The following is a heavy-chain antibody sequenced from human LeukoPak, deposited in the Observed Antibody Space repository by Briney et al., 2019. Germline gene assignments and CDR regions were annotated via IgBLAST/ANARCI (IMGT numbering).Heavy chain of an antibody. Sequence: ASVKVSFKASGYTFTGYYMHWVRPAPGQGLEWMGWINPNSGGTNYAQKFQGRVTMTRDTSISTAYMELSRLRSDDTAVYYCAIDYYDSSGYQYFDYWGQGTLVTVSS. D-gene: IGHD3-22*01. V-gene: IGHV1-2*02. CDR2: INPNSGGT. J-gene: IGHJ4*02. CDR3: AIDYYDSSGYQYFDY. CDR1: GYTFTGYY.